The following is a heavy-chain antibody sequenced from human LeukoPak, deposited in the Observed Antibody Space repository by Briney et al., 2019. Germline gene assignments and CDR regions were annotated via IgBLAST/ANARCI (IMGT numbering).Heavy chain of an antibody. V-gene: IGHV1-3*01. CDR3: AREAWGSSRSDY. D-gene: IGHD6-13*01. J-gene: IGHJ4*02. CDR1: GFTFTSYA. CDR2: INAGNGNT. Sequence: GASVKVSCKTSGFTFTSYAFHWVRQAPGQSLEWMGWINAGNGNTKYSQKFQGRITISRDTSATTVSMDLSSLRSEDTSVYYCAREAWGSSRSDYWGQGTLVTVSS.